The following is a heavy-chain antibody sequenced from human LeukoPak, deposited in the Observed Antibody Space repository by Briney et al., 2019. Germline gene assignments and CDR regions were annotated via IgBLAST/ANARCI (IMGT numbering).Heavy chain of an antibody. CDR2: MNPNTGDS. CDR1: GYTFTNYD. J-gene: IGHJ4*02. Sequence: ASVKVSCKASGYTFTNYDINWVRQATGQGLEWMGWMNPNTGDSGYAQKFQGRVTITRNTSITTAYMELISLRSDDTAVYYCARDVSGTGGKDYWGQGTLVTVSS. D-gene: IGHD1-1*01. CDR3: ARDVSGTGGKDY. V-gene: IGHV1-8*03.